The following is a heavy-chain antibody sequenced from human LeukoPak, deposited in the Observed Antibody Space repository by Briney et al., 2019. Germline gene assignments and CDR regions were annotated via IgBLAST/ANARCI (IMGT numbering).Heavy chain of an antibody. V-gene: IGHV3-33*08. CDR2: IWYDGSNE. J-gene: IGHJ4*02. D-gene: IGHD2-15*01. CDR1: GFTFSTYG. Sequence: PGGSLRLSCVVSGFTFSTYGMHWVREAPGKGREWVAVIWYDGSNEYYADSVKGRFTISRDNSKNTLYLQMNSLRAEDTAVYYCARDGPNCSGGSCYSGTLDYWGQGTLVTVSS. CDR3: ARDGPNCSGGSCYSGTLDY.